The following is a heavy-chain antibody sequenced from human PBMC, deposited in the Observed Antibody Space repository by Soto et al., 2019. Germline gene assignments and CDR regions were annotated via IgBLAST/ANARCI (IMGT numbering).Heavy chain of an antibody. Sequence: QVQLVQSGAELKKPGSSVKVSCEASGGSFTSYSFTWVRQAPGQGLEWMGRIIPIQGKANYALKFQDRVTITADRSMRTVYMELTSVRPEDTAVYFCAKSLLFVDHGYMDVWGKGTTVTVSS. CDR2: IIPIQGKA. CDR1: GGSFTSYS. CDR3: AKSLLFVDHGYMDV. J-gene: IGHJ6*03. V-gene: IGHV1-69*02. D-gene: IGHD2-21*01.